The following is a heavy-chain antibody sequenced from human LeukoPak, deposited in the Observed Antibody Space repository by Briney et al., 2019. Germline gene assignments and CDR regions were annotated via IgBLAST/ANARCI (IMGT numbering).Heavy chain of an antibody. D-gene: IGHD4-17*01. CDR1: GYTFTSYG. CDR2: ITPIFGTA. CDR3: ARDVGGYGEYIGQH. Sequence: ASVKVSCKASGYTFTSYGISWVRQAPGQGLEWMGGITPIFGTASFAQKFQGRVTITADKSTSTAYMELSSLRSEDTAMYYCARDVGGYGEYIGQHWGQGTLVTVSS. V-gene: IGHV1-69*06. J-gene: IGHJ1*01.